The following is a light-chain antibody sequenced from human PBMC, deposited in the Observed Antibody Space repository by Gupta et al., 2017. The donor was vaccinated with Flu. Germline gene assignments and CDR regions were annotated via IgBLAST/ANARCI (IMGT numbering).Light chain of an antibody. CDR2: GNS. J-gene: IGLJ1*01. CDR3: QSYDRSLSGFYV. Sequence: QSALTQPPSVSGAPGQRVTISCTGTNPNNGAGYHAHWYQQLPGTAPKLLIYGNSDRPSGVPDRFSGSKSGTSASLAITELQAEDEGDYYCQSYDRSLSGFYVFGTGTRVTVL. CDR1: NPNNGAGYH. V-gene: IGLV1-40*01.